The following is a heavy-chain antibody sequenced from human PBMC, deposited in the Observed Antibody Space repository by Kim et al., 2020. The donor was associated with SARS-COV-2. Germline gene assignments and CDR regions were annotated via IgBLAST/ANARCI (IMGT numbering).Heavy chain of an antibody. Sequence: GRTNYNQSLKSRVTISVDTSKNQFSLKLSSVTAADTAVYYCARRVTGFDYWGQGTLVTVSS. D-gene: IGHD1-20*01. CDR2: GRT. V-gene: IGHV4-34*01. CDR3: ARRVTGFDY. J-gene: IGHJ4*02.